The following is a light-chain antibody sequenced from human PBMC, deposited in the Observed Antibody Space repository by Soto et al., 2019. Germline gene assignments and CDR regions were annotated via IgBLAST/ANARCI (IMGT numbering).Light chain of an antibody. Sequence: EIVLTQSPATLSVSPGESATLFCRAIQSVSSNLAWYQHKAGQAPRLLIYVASTRATGVPDRFSGSGSGTEFSLTISSLQSEDFAVYYCQQFNNRPPWTFGQGTKVDIK. V-gene: IGKV3-15*01. CDR1: QSVSSN. J-gene: IGKJ1*01. CDR2: VAS. CDR3: QQFNNRPPWT.